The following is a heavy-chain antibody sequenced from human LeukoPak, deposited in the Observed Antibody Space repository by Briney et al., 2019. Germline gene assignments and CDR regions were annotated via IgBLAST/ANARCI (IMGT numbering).Heavy chain of an antibody. CDR3: ARGYYGSGSHRNHNWFDP. D-gene: IGHD3-10*01. Sequence: GASVKVSCKASGGTFSSYAISWVRQAPGQGVEWMEGIIPIFGTANYAQKFQGRVTITTDESTSTAYMELSSLRSEDTAVYYCARGYYGSGSHRNHNWFDPWGQGTLVTVSS. J-gene: IGHJ5*02. CDR1: GGTFSSYA. CDR2: IIPIFGTA. V-gene: IGHV1-69*05.